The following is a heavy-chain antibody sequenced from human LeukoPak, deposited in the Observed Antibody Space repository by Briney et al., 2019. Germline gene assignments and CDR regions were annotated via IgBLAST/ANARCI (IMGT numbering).Heavy chain of an antibody. J-gene: IGHJ5*02. CDR2: FNPSGGST. CDR3: AREYSSGYVWFDP. CDR1: GYTFTSYY. Sequence: EASVKVSCKASGYTFTSYYVHWVRQAPGQGLEWMGIFNPSGGSTTYAQKFQGRVTMTTDTSTSTAYMELRSLRSDDTAVYYCAREYSSGYVWFDPWGQGTLVTVSS. D-gene: IGHD3-22*01. V-gene: IGHV1-46*01.